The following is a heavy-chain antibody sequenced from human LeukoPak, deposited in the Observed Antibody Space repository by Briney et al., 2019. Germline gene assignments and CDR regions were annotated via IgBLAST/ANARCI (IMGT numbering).Heavy chain of an antibody. J-gene: IGHJ6*02. Sequence: PGGSLRLSCTASGFTFSSYGMHWVRQAPGKGLEWVAVIWYDGSNKYYADSVKGRFTISRDNSKNTLYLQMNSLRAEDTAVYYCARDGSLHYYYYGMDVWGQGTTVTVSS. CDR1: GFTFSSYG. V-gene: IGHV3-33*01. D-gene: IGHD3-10*01. CDR2: IWYDGSNK. CDR3: ARDGSLHYYYYGMDV.